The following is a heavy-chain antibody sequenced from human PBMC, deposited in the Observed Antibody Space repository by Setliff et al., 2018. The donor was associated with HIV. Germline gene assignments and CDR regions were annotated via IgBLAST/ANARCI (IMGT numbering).Heavy chain of an antibody. CDR2: MNPNSGST. D-gene: IGHD2-8*02. Sequence: ASVKVSCKASGYTFTSYDINWVRQATGQGLEWMGWMNPNSGSTGYAQKFQGRVTMTRNTSISTAYMELSSLRSEDTAVYYCARRITGLDAFDIWGQGTMVTVSS. CDR1: GYTFTSYD. CDR3: ARRITGLDAFDI. J-gene: IGHJ3*02. V-gene: IGHV1-8*02.